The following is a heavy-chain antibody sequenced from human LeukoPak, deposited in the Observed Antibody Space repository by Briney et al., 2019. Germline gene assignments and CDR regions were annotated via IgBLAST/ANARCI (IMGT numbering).Heavy chain of an antibody. D-gene: IGHD3-22*01. V-gene: IGHV1-69*13. J-gene: IGHJ4*02. CDR2: IIPIFGKA. CDR1: GGTFSSYA. Sequence: ASVKVSCKASGGTFSSYAISWVRQAPGQGLEWMGGIIPIFGKANYAQKFQGRVTITADESTSTAYMELSSLRSEDTAVYYCARIHTYYYDSSGYSLWGQGTLVTVSS. CDR3: ARIHTYYYDSSGYSL.